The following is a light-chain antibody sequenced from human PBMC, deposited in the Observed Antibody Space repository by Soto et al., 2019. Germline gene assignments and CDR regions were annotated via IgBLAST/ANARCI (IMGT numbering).Light chain of an antibody. J-gene: IGLJ3*02. CDR2: DNN. CDR1: SSNIGAGYD. Sequence: QSVLTQPPSVSGAPGQRVTISCTGSSSNIGAGYDVHWYQQLPGTAPKLLIYDNNNRPSGVPDRFSGSKSGTSASLAITGLQAEDEADYYCQSYDGSLSGWVFGGGTKLTV. V-gene: IGLV1-40*01. CDR3: QSYDGSLSGWV.